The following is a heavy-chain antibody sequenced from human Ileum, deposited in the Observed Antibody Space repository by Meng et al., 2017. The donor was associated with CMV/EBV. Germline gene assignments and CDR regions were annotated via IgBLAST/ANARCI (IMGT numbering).Heavy chain of an antibody. CDR1: RELVFTNNVA. V-gene: IGHV6-1*01. D-gene: IGHD6-6*01. CDR3: ARESELLRFDN. Sequence: VIHRELVFTNNVACNSSSDSPMRGVEWLRRTAYWSKWNDEYSVSVESRVTISPDTSKNQFSLHLRSVTPVDTAMYYCARESELLRFDNWGQGTLVTVSS. CDR2: TAYWSKWND. J-gene: IGHJ4*02.